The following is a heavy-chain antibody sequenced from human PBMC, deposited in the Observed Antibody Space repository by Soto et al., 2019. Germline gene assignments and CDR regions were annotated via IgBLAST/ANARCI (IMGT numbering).Heavy chain of an antibody. Sequence: PGGSLRLSCAASGFTFSSYAMHWVRQAPGKGLEWVAVISYDGSNKYYADSVKGRFTISRDNSKNTLYLQMNSLRAEDTAVYYCARDTSGRIAAAGTPDYWGQGTLVTVSS. D-gene: IGHD6-13*01. J-gene: IGHJ4*02. CDR1: GFTFSSYA. V-gene: IGHV3-30-3*01. CDR3: ARDTSGRIAAAGTPDY. CDR2: ISYDGSNK.